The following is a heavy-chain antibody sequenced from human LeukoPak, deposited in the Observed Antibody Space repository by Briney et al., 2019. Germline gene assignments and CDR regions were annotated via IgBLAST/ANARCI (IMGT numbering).Heavy chain of an antibody. D-gene: IGHD4-17*01. Sequence: SETLSLTCTVSGGSISSYYWSWIRQPPGKGLEWIGYIYYSGSTNYNPSLKSRVTISVDTSKNQFSLKLSSVTAADTAVYYCARKYGDDDANWFDPWGQGTLVTVSS. CDR2: IYYSGST. V-gene: IGHV4-59*01. CDR3: ARKYGDDDANWFDP. J-gene: IGHJ5*02. CDR1: GGSISSYY.